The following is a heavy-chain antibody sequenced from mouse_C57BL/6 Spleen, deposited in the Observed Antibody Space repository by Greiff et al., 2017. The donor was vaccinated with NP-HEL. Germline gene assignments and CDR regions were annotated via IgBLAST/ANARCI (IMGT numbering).Heavy chain of an antibody. Sequence: QVQLQQSGAELVKPGASVRLSCKASGYTFTEYTIHWVKQRSGQGLEWIGWFYPGSGSIKYNEKFKDKATLTADKSSSTVYMELSRLTSEDSAVYFCARHPHYYGSRGGYYFDYWGQGTTLTVSS. CDR2: FYPGSGSI. J-gene: IGHJ2*01. CDR1: GYTFTEYT. V-gene: IGHV1-62-2*01. CDR3: ARHPHYYGSRGGYYFDY. D-gene: IGHD1-1*01.